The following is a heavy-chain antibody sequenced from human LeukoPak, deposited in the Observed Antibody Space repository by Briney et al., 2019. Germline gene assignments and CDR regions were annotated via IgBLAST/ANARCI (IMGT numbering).Heavy chain of an antibody. J-gene: IGHJ4*02. Sequence: GGSLRLSCAASGFTFSYYTMHWVRQAPGKGLEWVAVISYDGSNKYYADSVKGRFTISRDNSKNTLYLQMNSLRAEDTAVYYCARQIQRYYGSGSLAYWGQGTLVTVSS. CDR1: GFTFSYYT. CDR2: ISYDGSNK. CDR3: ARQIQRYYGSGSLAY. D-gene: IGHD3-10*01. V-gene: IGHV3-30-3*01.